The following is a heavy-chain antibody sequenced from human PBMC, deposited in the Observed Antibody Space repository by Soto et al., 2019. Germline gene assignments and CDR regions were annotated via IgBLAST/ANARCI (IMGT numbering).Heavy chain of an antibody. CDR1: GFTFSSYA. V-gene: IGHV3-23*01. CDR2: ISGSADST. Sequence: PGGSLRLSCAASGFTFSSYAMTWVRQAPGKGLERVSAISGSADSTFYADAVKGRFTISRDNSQNMLYLQMNNLRVDDTAIYYCTKDPAYGMDVWGQGITVTVSS. J-gene: IGHJ6*02. CDR3: TKDPAYGMDV.